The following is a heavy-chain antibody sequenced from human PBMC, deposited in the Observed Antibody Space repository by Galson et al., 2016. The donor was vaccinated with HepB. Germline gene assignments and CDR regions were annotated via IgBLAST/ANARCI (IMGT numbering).Heavy chain of an antibody. D-gene: IGHD3-3*01. Sequence: SLRLSCAASGFTLRSHGMHWVRQAPGKGLEWVAVISFDGDDKYYAEAVKGRFTISRDNAKNTLFLQMDSLRPDDTAVYYCAKSKAQFSEWVSYAMDVWGQGTAVTVSS. CDR1: GFTLRSHG. CDR2: ISFDGDDK. J-gene: IGHJ6*02. CDR3: AKSKAQFSEWVSYAMDV. V-gene: IGHV3-30*18.